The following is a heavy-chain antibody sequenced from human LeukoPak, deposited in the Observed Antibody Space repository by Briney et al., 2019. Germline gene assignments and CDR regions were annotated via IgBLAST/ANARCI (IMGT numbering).Heavy chain of an antibody. CDR3: AREAAVAGTTH. Sequence: PSETLSLTCAVYGGSFSGYYWSWIRQPPGKGLEWIGEINHCGSTNYNPSLKSRVTISVDTSKNQFSLKLSSVTAADTAVYYCAREAAVAGTTHWGQGTLVTVSS. V-gene: IGHV4-34*01. D-gene: IGHD6-19*01. J-gene: IGHJ4*02. CDR1: GGSFSGYY. CDR2: INHCGST.